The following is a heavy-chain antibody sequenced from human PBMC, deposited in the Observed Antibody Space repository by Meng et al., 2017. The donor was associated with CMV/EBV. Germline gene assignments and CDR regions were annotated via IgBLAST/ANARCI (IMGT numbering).Heavy chain of an antibody. J-gene: IGHJ6*02. D-gene: IGHD2-2*01. V-gene: IGHV3-20*04. Sequence: GESLRLSCAASGFTFDDYGMSWVRQAPGKGLEWVSGINWNGGSTGYADSVKGRFTISRDNAKNSLYLQMNSLRAEDTALYYCAREDVVVPAANETFYYYGMDVWGQGTTVTVSS. CDR1: GFTFDDYG. CDR2: INWNGGST. CDR3: AREDVVVPAANETFYYYGMDV.